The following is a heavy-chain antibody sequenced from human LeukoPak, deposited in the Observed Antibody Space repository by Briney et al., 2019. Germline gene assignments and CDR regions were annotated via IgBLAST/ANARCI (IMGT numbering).Heavy chain of an antibody. Sequence: SETLSLTCTVSGGSISSYYWSWIRQPPGKGLEWIGYIYYSGNTNYNPSLKSRVTISVDTSKNQFSLKLNSVTAADTAVYYCARGTGWFYHWGQGTLVTVSS. D-gene: IGHD6-19*01. J-gene: IGHJ4*02. CDR2: IYYSGNT. CDR1: GGSISSYY. CDR3: ARGTGWFYH. V-gene: IGHV4-59*01.